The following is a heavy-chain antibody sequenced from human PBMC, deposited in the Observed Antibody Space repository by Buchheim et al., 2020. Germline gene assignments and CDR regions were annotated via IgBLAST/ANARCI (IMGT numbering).Heavy chain of an antibody. CDR3: ARGLGRVKQFSSWTLDYYYYGMDV. Sequence: QVQLVESGGGVVQPGRSLRLSCAASGFTFSSYAMHWVRQAPGKGLEWVAVISYDGSNKYYADSVKGRFTISRDNSKNTLYLQMNSLRAEDTAVYYCARGLGRVKQFSSWTLDYYYYGMDVWGQGTT. D-gene: IGHD6-13*01. J-gene: IGHJ6*02. CDR1: GFTFSSYA. V-gene: IGHV3-30-3*01. CDR2: ISYDGSNK.